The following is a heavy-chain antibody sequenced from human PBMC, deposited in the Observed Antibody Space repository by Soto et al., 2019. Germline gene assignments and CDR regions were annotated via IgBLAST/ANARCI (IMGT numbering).Heavy chain of an antibody. D-gene: IGHD2-21*01. CDR2: INKSGNT. Sequence: QVHLQQWGAGVLKPSETLSLTCAVSGGSFSGYYWTCIRQIPGKGPEWIGEINKSGNTKYNPSLMSRVTMSVDTSRNQFSLKLRSVTATDTAVYYCARPAYGRNCDFHYGMQVCGQGTSVTVS. CDR3: ARPAYGRNCDFHYGMQV. V-gene: IGHV4-34*01. CDR1: GGSFSGYY. J-gene: IGHJ6*02.